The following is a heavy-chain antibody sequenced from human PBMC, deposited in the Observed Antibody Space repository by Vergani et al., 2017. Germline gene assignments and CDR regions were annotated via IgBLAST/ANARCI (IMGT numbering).Heavy chain of an antibody. CDR1: GGPISSYY. Sequence: QVQLQESGPGLVKPSETLPLTCTVSGGPISSYYWSWIRQPPGKGLEWIGYIYYSGSTNYNPSLKSRVTISVDTSKNQFSLKLSSMTAADTAVYYCARGGSPTPIDYWGQGTLVTVSS. CDR3: ARGGSPTPIDY. V-gene: IGHV4-59*01. J-gene: IGHJ4*02. D-gene: IGHD3-10*01. CDR2: IYYSGST.